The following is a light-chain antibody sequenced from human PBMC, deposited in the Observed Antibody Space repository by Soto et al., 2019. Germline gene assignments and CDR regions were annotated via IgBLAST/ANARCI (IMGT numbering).Light chain of an antibody. CDR3: QSYHSSLSAWKV. CDR2: ANI. CDR1: NTNIGAGYD. Sequence: QSVLTQPPSVSGAPGQRVSISCTGTNTNIGAGYDVNWYQLLPGTAPKLLIYANINRPSGVPDRFSGSKSGASAFLVITGLQAEDEADYYCQSYHSSLSAWKVFGGGTKLTVL. V-gene: IGLV1-40*01. J-gene: IGLJ3*02.